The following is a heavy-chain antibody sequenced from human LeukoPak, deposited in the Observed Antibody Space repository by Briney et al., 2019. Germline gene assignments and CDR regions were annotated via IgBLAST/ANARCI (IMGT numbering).Heavy chain of an antibody. CDR3: ASWGTGFDY. Sequence: SETLSLTCTVSGGSISSYYWSWIRQPPGKGLEWIGYIYTSGSTNYNPSLKSRVTISVDTSENQFSLKLSSVTAADTAVYYCASWGTGFDYWSQGTLVTVSS. V-gene: IGHV4-4*09. CDR2: IYTSGST. J-gene: IGHJ4*02. D-gene: IGHD7-27*01. CDR1: GGSISSYY.